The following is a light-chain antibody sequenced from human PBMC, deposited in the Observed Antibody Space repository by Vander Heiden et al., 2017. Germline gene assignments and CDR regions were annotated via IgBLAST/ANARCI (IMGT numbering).Light chain of an antibody. J-gene: IGKJ3*01. Sequence: SPSSLSASVGDRVTITCRASQSINSYLNWYQQKPGKAPKLLIYAASSLQSGVPSRFSGSGSGTDFTLTISSLQPEDFAAYYCQQNYSTPITFGPGTKVDIK. CDR3: QQNYSTPIT. V-gene: IGKV1-39*01. CDR2: AAS. CDR1: QSINSY.